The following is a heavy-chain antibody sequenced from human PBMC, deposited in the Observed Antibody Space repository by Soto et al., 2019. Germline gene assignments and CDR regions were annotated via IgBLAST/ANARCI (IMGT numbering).Heavy chain of an antibody. CDR2: LNIAGTI. Sequence: XETLSLTCSVSGASISSFNWNWVRQPSGKGPEWVGRLNIAGTINYNPSLKSRITMSMDTSKNQISLHLRSVTAADTAIYYCARDRGEYTSSWFWYFSHWGHGTLVTVSS. D-gene: IGHD6-13*01. CDR3: ARDRGEYTSSWFWYFSH. J-gene: IGHJ2*01. CDR1: GASISSFN. V-gene: IGHV4-4*07.